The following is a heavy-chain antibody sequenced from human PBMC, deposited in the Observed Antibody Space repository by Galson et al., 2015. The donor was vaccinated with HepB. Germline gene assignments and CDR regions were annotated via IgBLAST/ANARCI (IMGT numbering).Heavy chain of an antibody. J-gene: IGHJ5*02. CDR1: GFTFSSYG. CDR3: AREMEQQLQGGWFDP. V-gene: IGHV3-33*01. D-gene: IGHD6-13*01. Sequence: SLRLSCAASGFTFSSYGMHWVRQAPGKGLEWVAVIWYDGSNKYYADSVKGRFTISRDSSKNTLYLQMNSLRAEDTAVYYCAREMEQQLQGGWFDPWGQGTLVTVSS. CDR2: IWYDGSNK.